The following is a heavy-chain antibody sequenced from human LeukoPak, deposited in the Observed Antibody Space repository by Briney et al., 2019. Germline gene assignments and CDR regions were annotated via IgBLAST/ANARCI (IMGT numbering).Heavy chain of an antibody. CDR1: GFTFDDYD. CDR3: AKMGVYSSSGSGY. D-gene: IGHD6-13*01. J-gene: IGHJ4*02. V-gene: IGHV3-20*04. CDR2: INWPGRGT. Sequence: GGSLRLSCAASGFTFDDYDMNWIRQAPGKGLEWVSIINWPGRGTGYTDSVKGRFTISRDNSKNTLYLQMNSLRTEDTAFYYCAKMGVYSSSGSGYWGQGTLVTVSS.